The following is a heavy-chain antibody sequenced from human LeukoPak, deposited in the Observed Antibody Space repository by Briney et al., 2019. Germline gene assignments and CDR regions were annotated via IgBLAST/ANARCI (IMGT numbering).Heavy chain of an antibody. J-gene: IGHJ4*02. Sequence: GGSLRLSCAASGFTFSNHAMSWVRQAPGKGLEWVSSISAGGGDTYYADSVKGRFTISRDNSKNTLYLQMSSLSAEDTAVYYCAKGGQQLAKNDYWGQGTLVTVSS. D-gene: IGHD6-13*01. CDR2: ISAGGGDT. V-gene: IGHV3-23*01. CDR1: GFTFSNHA. CDR3: AKGGQQLAKNDY.